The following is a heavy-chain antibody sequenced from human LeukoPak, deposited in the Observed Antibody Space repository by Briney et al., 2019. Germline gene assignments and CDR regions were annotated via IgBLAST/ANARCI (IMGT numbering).Heavy chain of an antibody. CDR1: GGTFSSYA. V-gene: IGHV1-69*13. CDR2: IIPIFGTA. Sequence: SVKVSCKASGGTFSSYAISWVRQAPGQGLEWMGGIIPIFGTANYAQEFQGRVTITADESTSTAYMELSSLRSEDTAVYYCAREGSPNDAFDIWGQGTMVTVSS. CDR3: AREGSPNDAFDI. J-gene: IGHJ3*02.